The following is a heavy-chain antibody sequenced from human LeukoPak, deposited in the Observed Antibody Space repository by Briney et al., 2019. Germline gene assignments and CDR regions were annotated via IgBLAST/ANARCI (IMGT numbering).Heavy chain of an antibody. Sequence: SETLSLTCTVSGGSISSSSHHWDWIRQPPGQGLEWIGSIFYSGSTYYSPSLKSRVTISVDTSKNQFSLKLSSVTAADTAVYYCARYFKGGWYYFDYWGQGTLVTVSS. V-gene: IGHV4-39*01. J-gene: IGHJ4*02. CDR1: GGSISSSSHH. CDR3: ARYFKGGWYYFDY. CDR2: IFYSGST. D-gene: IGHD6-19*01.